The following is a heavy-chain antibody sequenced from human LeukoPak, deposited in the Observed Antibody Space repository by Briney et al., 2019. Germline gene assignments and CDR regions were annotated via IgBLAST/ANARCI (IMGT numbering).Heavy chain of an antibody. V-gene: IGHV3-23*01. D-gene: IGHD2-2*01. Sequence: GGSLRLSCAASGFTFSDYALGWVRQAPGRGLEWVATLSGSGAGTYYSDSVQGRFTISRDNSKRTLFLQMNSLRAEDTAVYYCARDGGIVVVPAASRYYYYMDVWGKGTTVTVSS. CDR3: ARDGGIVVVPAASRYYYYMDV. J-gene: IGHJ6*03. CDR1: GFTFSDYA. CDR2: LSGSGAGT.